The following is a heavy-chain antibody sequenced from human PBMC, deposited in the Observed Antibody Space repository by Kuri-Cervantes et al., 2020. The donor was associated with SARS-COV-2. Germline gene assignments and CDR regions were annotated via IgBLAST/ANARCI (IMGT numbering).Heavy chain of an antibody. CDR1: GYTFTGYY. Sequence: ASVKVSCKASGYTFTGYYMHWVRQAPGQGLEWMGWINPNSGGTNYAQKFQGWVTMTRDTSISTAYMELRSLRSDDTAVYYCARDAFDSSGYQLVDYWGQGTLVTVSS. CDR3: ARDAFDSSGYQLVDY. V-gene: IGHV1-2*04. CDR2: INPNSGGT. D-gene: IGHD3-22*01. J-gene: IGHJ4*02.